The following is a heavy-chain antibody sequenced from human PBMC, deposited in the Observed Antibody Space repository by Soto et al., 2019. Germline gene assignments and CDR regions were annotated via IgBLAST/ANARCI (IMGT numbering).Heavy chain of an antibody. CDR2: IYYSGST. CDR3: ARAPRGYYGSGSYFSGNWFDP. Sequence: LSLTCSVSVGSISSGGYYWSWIRQHPGKGLEWIGYIYYSGSTYYNPSLKSRVTISVDTSKNQFSLKLSSVTAADTAVYYCARAPRGYYGSGSYFSGNWFDPWGQGTLVT. D-gene: IGHD3-10*01. J-gene: IGHJ5*02. V-gene: IGHV4-31*03. CDR1: VGSISSGGYY.